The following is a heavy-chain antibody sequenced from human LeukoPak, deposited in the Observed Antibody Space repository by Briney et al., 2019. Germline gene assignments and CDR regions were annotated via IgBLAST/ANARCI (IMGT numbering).Heavy chain of an antibody. V-gene: IGHV4-59*01. Sequence: SETLSLTCTVSGGSISSYYWSWIRQPPGKGLEWIGYIYYSGSTNYNPSLKRRVTISVDTSKNQFSLKLSSVTAADTAVYYCARGDYDSSGYHLFDYWGQGTLVTVSS. D-gene: IGHD3-22*01. CDR3: ARGDYDSSGYHLFDY. CDR2: IYYSGST. J-gene: IGHJ4*02. CDR1: GGSISSYY.